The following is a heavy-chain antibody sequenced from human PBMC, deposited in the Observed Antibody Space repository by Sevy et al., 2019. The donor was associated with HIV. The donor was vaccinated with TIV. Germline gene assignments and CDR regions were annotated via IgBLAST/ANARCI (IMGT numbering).Heavy chain of an antibody. CDR3: VGRRYSPAYSWSYHFDY. CDR1: GLTPSTYG. V-gene: IGHV3-48*04. Sequence: GGSLRLSCAASGLTPSTYGIHWVRQAPGKGLEWISYISVSSSAKYYTDSVKGRFAISRDNARNSLYLQMNSLRVEDTAVYFCVGRRYSPAYSWSYHFDYWGQGALVTVSS. J-gene: IGHJ4*02. CDR2: ISVSSSAK. D-gene: IGHD3-16*01.